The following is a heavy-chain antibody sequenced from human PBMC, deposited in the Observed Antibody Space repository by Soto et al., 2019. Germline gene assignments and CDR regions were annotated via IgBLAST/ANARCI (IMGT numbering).Heavy chain of an antibody. J-gene: IGHJ4*02. CDR2: ISAYNGII. V-gene: IGHV1-18*01. CDR3: ARVLAVGLVDY. D-gene: IGHD6-19*01. Sequence: QVQLVQSGAEVKKPGASVKVSCKASGYTFTSYGISWVRQAPGQGLEWMGWISAYNGIIKDAQKSRGGVTMTTDTSTSTDYIELRSLTSDDTAVFYCARVLAVGLVDYWGQGTLVTVSS. CDR1: GYTFTSYG.